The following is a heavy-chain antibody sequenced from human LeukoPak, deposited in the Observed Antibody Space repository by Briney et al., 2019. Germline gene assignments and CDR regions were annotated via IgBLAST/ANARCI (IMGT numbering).Heavy chain of an antibody. V-gene: IGHV3-23*01. CDR2: FSAGRGNT. D-gene: IGHD6-13*01. CDR1: GFTFSSYA. J-gene: IGHJ4*02. CDR3: AKVTPAAATPPRYYLDY. Sequence: GGSLSLSCAASGFTFSSYAMSWVRQAPGKGLEWVSAFSAGRGNTYYADSVKGRFTSSRDTCKNSLYLQMNRLRAEDTAVYYCAKVTPAAATPPRYYLDYWGQGALVTVSS.